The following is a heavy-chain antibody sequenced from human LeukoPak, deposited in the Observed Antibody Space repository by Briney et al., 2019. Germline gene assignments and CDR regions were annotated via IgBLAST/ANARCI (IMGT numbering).Heavy chain of an antibody. CDR2: ISYDGSNK. CDR3: AKGSHYVDY. CDR1: GFTFSSYA. V-gene: IGHV3-30-3*01. J-gene: IGHJ4*02. Sequence: GRSLRLSCAASGFTFSSYAMHWVRQAPGKGLEWVAVISYDGSNKYYADSVKGRFTISRDNSKNTLYLQMNSLRAEDTAVYYCAKGSHYVDYWGQGTLVTVSS.